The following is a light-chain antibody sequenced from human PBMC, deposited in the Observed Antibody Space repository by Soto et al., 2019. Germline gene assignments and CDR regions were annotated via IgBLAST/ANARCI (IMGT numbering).Light chain of an antibody. J-gene: IGLJ1*01. V-gene: IGLV2-14*01. CDR3: SSYTSSSTPI. CDR2: EVS. Sequence: QSALTQPASVSGSPGQSITISCTGTSSDVGGYNYVSWYQQHPGKAPKLMIYEVSNRPSGVSNRFSGSKSGNTASLTISGLQAEDEADYYCSSYTSSSTPIFGPGTTLTVL. CDR1: SSDVGGYNY.